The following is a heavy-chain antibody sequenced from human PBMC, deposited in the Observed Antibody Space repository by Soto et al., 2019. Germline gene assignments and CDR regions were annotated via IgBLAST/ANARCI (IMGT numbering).Heavy chain of an antibody. J-gene: IGHJ6*02. D-gene: IGHD2-2*02. CDR2: INPSGGST. Sequence: ASVKVSCKASGYTFTSYYMHWVRQAPGQGLEWMGIINPSGGSTSYAQKFQGRVTMTRDTSTSTVYMELSSLRSEDTAVYYCARVCSSTSCYTVNYYGMDVWGQGTTVTVSS. V-gene: IGHV1-46*01. CDR3: ARVCSSTSCYTVNYYGMDV. CDR1: GYTFTSYY.